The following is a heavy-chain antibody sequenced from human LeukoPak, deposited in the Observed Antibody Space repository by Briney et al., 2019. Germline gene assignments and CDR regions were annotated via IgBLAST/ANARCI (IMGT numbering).Heavy chain of an antibody. CDR3: AKDQAAAPPFDY. V-gene: IGHV3-23*01. CDR1: GFTFSSYA. D-gene: IGHD6-13*01. Sequence: VGSLRLSCAASGFTFSSYAMSWVRQAPGKGLEWVSASSGSGGSTYYADSVKGRFTISRDNSKNTLYLQMNSLRAEDTAVYYCAKDQAAAPPFDYWGQGTLVTVSS. CDR2: SSGSGGST. J-gene: IGHJ4*02.